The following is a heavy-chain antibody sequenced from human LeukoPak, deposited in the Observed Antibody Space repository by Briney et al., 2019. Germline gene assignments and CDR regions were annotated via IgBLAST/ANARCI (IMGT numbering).Heavy chain of an antibody. V-gene: IGHV3-23*01. CDR2: ISDNGGGT. J-gene: IGHJ4*02. CDR1: GFIFRNYA. D-gene: IGHD4/OR15-4a*01. CDR3: AKESGALGAPLYDY. Sequence: GGSLRLSCVASGFIFRNYAMSWVRQAPGEGLEWVSGISDNGGGTYYADSLKGRFTVSRDNSKNMLYLQMNSLRAEDTAVYYCAKESGALGAPLYDYWGRGILVTASS.